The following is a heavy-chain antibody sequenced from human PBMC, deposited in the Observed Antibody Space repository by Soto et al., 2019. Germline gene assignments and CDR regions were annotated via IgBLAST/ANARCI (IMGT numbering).Heavy chain of an antibody. CDR1: GFTFSSYE. CDR3: ARTWNEYFEY. J-gene: IGHJ4*02. V-gene: IGHV3-48*03. Sequence: GGSLRLSCAASGFTFSSYEMNWVRQAPGKGLEWISYIPSSGGTIYYADSVKGRFTISRDNAKNSLYLQMDSLRADDTAVCYCARTWNEYFEYWGQGTLVTVSS. D-gene: IGHD1-1*01. CDR2: IPSSGGTI.